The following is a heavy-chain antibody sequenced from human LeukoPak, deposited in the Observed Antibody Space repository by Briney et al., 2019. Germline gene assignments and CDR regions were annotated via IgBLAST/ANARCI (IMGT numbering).Heavy chain of an antibody. CDR2: ISAYNGNA. CDR3: ARVLRITVVRGVYGSFDY. V-gene: IGHV1-18*01. CDR1: GYTFTSYG. J-gene: IGHJ4*02. D-gene: IGHD3-10*01. Sequence: ASVKVSCKASGYTFTSYGISWVRQAPGQGLEWMGWISAYNGNANYAQKLQGRVTMTTDTSTSTAYMELRSLRSDDTAVYYCARVLRITVVRGVYGSFDYWGQGTLVTVSS.